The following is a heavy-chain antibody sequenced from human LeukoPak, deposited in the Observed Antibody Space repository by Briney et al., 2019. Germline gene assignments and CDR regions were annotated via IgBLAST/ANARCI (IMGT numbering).Heavy chain of an antibody. CDR3: ANLCRRSSSCHDAFDI. Sequence: GGSLRLSCAASGFTVSSNYMSWVRQAPGKGLEWVSVIYSGGSTYYADSVKGRFTISRDNSKNTLYLQMNSLRAEDTAVYYCANLCRRSSSCHDAFDIWGQGTMVTVSS. J-gene: IGHJ3*02. CDR1: GFTVSSNY. CDR2: IYSGGST. D-gene: IGHD6-13*01. V-gene: IGHV3-53*01.